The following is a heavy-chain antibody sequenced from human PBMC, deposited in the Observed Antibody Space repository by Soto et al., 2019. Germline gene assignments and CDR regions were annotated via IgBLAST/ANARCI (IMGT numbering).Heavy chain of an antibody. J-gene: IGHJ6*02. D-gene: IGHD2-15*01. CDR3: ARVGVVAATLMDV. Sequence: PSETLSLTCTVSGGSISSGGYYWSWIRQHPGKGLERIGYIYYSGSTYYNPSLKSRVTISVDTSKNQFSLKLSSVTAADTAVYYCARVGVVAATLMDVWGQGTTVTVSS. V-gene: IGHV4-31*03. CDR2: IYYSGST. CDR1: GGSISSGGYY.